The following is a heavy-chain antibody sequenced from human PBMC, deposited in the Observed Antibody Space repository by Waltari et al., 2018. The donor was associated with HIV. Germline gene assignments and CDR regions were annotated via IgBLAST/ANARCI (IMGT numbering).Heavy chain of an antibody. D-gene: IGHD2-2*02. J-gene: IGHJ4*02. V-gene: IGHV3-74*01. Sequence: EVQLVESGGGLVQPGGSLRLSCAASEFTFRHYWMHWVRQAPGKGLVWVSRINSDGTSTSYADSVKGRFTISRDNVKNTLYLQMNSLRAEDTAVYYCVRQVYCSSTSCYRPDYWGQGTLVTVSS. CDR2: INSDGTST. CDR3: VRQVYCSSTSCYRPDY. CDR1: EFTFRHYW.